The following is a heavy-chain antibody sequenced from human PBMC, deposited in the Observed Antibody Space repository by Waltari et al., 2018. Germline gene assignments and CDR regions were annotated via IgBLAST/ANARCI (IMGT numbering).Heavy chain of an antibody. Sequence: QVQLVQSGAEVKKPGASVKVSCKASGYTFTNYAMHWVRQAPGQRLEWMGWINAGNGNTKYSQKFQGRVTITRATSASTAYMELSSLRSEDTAVYYCARTVVVVAATSADAFFDYWGQGTLVTVSS. CDR1: GYTFTNYA. V-gene: IGHV1-3*01. D-gene: IGHD2-15*01. CDR3: ARTVVVVAATSADAFFDY. J-gene: IGHJ4*02. CDR2: INAGNGNT.